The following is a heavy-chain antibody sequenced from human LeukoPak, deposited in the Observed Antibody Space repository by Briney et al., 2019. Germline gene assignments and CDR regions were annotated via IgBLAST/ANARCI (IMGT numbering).Heavy chain of an antibody. CDR1: GGTFSSYA. CDR2: IIPIFGTA. V-gene: IGHV1-69*05. CDR3: ARGRITMVRGVPNWFDP. D-gene: IGHD3-10*01. Sequence: SVTVSCKASGGTFSSYAISWVRQAPGQGLEWMGGIIPIFGTANYAQKFQGRVTITTDESTSTAYMELSSLRSEDTAVYYCARGRITMVRGVPNWFDPWGRGTLVTVSS. J-gene: IGHJ5*02.